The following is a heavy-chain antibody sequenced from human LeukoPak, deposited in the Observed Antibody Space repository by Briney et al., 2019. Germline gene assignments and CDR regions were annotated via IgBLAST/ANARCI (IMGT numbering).Heavy chain of an antibody. J-gene: IGHJ4*02. Sequence: SETLSLTCAVYGGPFSGYYWSWIRQPPGKGLEWIGEINHSGSTNYNPSLKSRVTISVDTSKNQFSLKLSSVTAADTAVYYCARGGFGVVIFFDYWGQGTLVTVSS. CDR3: ARGGFGVVIFFDY. D-gene: IGHD3-3*01. CDR1: GGPFSGYY. V-gene: IGHV4-34*01. CDR2: INHSGST.